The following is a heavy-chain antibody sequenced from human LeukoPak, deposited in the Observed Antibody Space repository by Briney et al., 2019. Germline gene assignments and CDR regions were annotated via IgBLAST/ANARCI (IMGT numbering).Heavy chain of an antibody. Sequence: GGSLRLSCAASGFTFSSYSMNWVRQAPGKGLEWVSSISSSSSYIYYADSVKGRFTISRDNAKNSLYLQMNSLRAEDTAVYYCARAPLRYCSGGSCYIDAFDIWGQGTMVTVSS. CDR3: ARAPLRYCSGGSCYIDAFDI. CDR1: GFTFSSYS. D-gene: IGHD2-15*01. J-gene: IGHJ3*02. CDR2: ISSSSSYI. V-gene: IGHV3-21*01.